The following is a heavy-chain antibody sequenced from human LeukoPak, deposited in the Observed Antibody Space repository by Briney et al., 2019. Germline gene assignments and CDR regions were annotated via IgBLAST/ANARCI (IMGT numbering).Heavy chain of an antibody. CDR2: IYPYTGAT. CDR1: GYTFSGTGWY. J-gene: IGHJ4*02. D-gene: IGHD3-10*01. V-gene: IGHV1-2*02. Sequence: ASAKVSYKATGYTFSGTGWYLYLSRQAPGQKNECMGWIYPYTGATHYAQKFQGRVAMTRDTSISTAYMELSRLRPDDTAVYYCARDGAVHMVDFDYWGQGTLVTVSS. CDR3: ARDGAVHMVDFDY.